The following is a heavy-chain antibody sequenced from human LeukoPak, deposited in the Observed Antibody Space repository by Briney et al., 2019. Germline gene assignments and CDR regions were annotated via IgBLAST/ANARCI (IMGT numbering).Heavy chain of an antibody. CDR2: ISWNSGSI. CDR1: GFTFSSYW. J-gene: IGHJ4*02. D-gene: IGHD3-22*01. V-gene: IGHV3-9*01. Sequence: GGSLRLSCAASGFTFSSYWMSWVRQAPGKGLEWVSGISWNSGSIGYADSVKGRFTISRDNAKNSLYLQMNSLRAEDTALYYCAKLGYYDSSGSHFFDYWGQGTLVTVSS. CDR3: AKLGYYDSSGSHFFDY.